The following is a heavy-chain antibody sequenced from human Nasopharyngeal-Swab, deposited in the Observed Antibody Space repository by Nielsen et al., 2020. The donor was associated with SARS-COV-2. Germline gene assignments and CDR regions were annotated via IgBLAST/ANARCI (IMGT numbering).Heavy chain of an antibody. J-gene: IGHJ3*02. CDR2: ISWNSGSI. CDR3: ARASMGGAFDI. D-gene: IGHD3-16*01. V-gene: IGHV3-9*01. Sequence: SLKISCAASGFTFDDYAMHWVRQAPGKGLEWVSGISWNSGSIGYADSVKGRFTISRDNAKNSLYLQMNSLRAEDTAVYYCARASMGGAFDIWGQGTMVTVSS. CDR1: GFTFDDYA.